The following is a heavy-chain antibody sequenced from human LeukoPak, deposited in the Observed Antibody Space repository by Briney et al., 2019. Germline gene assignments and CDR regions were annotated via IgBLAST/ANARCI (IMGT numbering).Heavy chain of an antibody. J-gene: IGHJ4*02. CDR3: AKEPRFLEWLPNYFDY. D-gene: IGHD3-3*01. CDR2: ISGSGGST. Sequence: GGSLRLSCAASGFTFSSYVMSWVRQAPGKGLEWVSAISGSGGSTYYADSVKGRFTISRDNSKNTLYLQMNSLRAEDTAVYYCAKEPRFLEWLPNYFDYWGQGTLVTVSS. CDR1: GFTFSSYV. V-gene: IGHV3-23*01.